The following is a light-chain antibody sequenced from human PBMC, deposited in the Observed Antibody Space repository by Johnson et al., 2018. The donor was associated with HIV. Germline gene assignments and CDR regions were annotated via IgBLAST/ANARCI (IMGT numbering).Light chain of an antibody. CDR1: SSNIGNNY. V-gene: IGLV1-51*02. J-gene: IGLJ1*01. CDR2: ENN. Sequence: QSVLTQPPSVSAAPGQKVTIPCSGSSSNIGNNYVSWYQHLPGTAPKLLIYENNKRPSGSPDRFSGSKSGTSATLGITGLQTGDEADYYCGTWDSSLSAPYVFGTGSRLTVL. CDR3: GTWDSSLSAPYV.